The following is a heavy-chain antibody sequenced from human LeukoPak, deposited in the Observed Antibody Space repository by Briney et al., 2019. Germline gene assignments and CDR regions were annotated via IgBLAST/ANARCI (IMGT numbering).Heavy chain of an antibody. CDR2: INHSGST. D-gene: IGHD3-10*01. Sequence: PSETLSLTCAVYGGSFSGYYWSWIRQPPGKGLEWIGEINHSGSTNYNPSLKSRVTISVDTSKNQFSLKLSSVTAADTAVYYCARERMPYYYGSGSYYNGGERRYWFDPWGQGTLVTVSS. J-gene: IGHJ5*02. V-gene: IGHV4-34*01. CDR1: GGSFSGYY. CDR3: ARERMPYYYGSGSYYNGGERRYWFDP.